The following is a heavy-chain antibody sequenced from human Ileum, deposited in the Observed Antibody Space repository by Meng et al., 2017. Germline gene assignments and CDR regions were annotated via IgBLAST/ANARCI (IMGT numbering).Heavy chain of an antibody. CDR3: ARDEPDVLIGYEAY. CDR2: ITHMYGTA. V-gene: IGHV1-69*06. J-gene: IGHJ4*02. Sequence: VQLVQSETEVKKPGSSGKVSCKSSGGTFSRYGISWVRQAPGQGLEWMGGITHMYGTANYGQKFQGRVTITADKSTSTIYMELSSLRSEDTAVYYCARDEPDVLIGYEAYWGQGTLVTVFS. CDR1: GGTFSRYG. D-gene: IGHD3-9*01.